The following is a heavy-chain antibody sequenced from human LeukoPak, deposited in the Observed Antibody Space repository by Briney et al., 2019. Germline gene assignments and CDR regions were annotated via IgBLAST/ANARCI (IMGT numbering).Heavy chain of an antibody. V-gene: IGHV4-39*07. CDR2: IYYRGST. D-gene: IGHD4-17*01. J-gene: IGHJ4*02. Sequence: PSETLSLTCTVSGGSISSNSYYWGWIRQPPGKGLEWIGSIYYRGSTYYNPSLKSPVAISVDTSKNQFSLKLSSVTAADTAVYYCARQTYYGDFDYWGQGTLVTVSS. CDR3: ARQTYYGDFDY. CDR1: GGSISSNSYY.